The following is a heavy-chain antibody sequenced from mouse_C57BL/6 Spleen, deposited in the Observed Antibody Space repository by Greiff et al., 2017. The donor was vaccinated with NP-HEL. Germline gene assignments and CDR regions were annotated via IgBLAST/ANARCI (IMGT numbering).Heavy chain of an antibody. D-gene: IGHD1-1*01. CDR3: AKRRGYYGSSYWYFDV. V-gene: IGHV2-9*01. Sequence: VHLVESGPGLVAPSQSLSITCTVSGFSLTSYGVDWVRQPPGKGLEWLGVIWGGGSTNYNSALMSRLSISKDNSKSQVVLKMNSLQTDDTAMYYCAKRRGYYGSSYWYFDVWGTGTTVTVSS. CDR2: IWGGGST. J-gene: IGHJ1*03. CDR1: GFSLTSYG.